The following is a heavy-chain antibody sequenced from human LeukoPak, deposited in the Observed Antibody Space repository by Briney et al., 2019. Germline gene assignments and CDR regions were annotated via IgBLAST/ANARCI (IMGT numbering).Heavy chain of an antibody. CDR3: ATESGLRYFDY. CDR1: GGTFSSYA. Sequence: SVKVSCKASGGTFSSYAISWVRQAPGQGLEWMGRIIPILGIANYAQKFQGRATITADKSTSTAYMELSSLRSEDTAVYYCATESGLRYFDYWGQGTLVTVSS. D-gene: IGHD2-15*01. J-gene: IGHJ4*02. CDR2: IIPILGIA. V-gene: IGHV1-69*04.